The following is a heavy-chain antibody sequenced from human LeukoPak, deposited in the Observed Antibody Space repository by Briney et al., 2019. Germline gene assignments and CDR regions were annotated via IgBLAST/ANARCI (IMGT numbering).Heavy chain of an antibody. V-gene: IGHV3-23*01. D-gene: IGHD2-2*01. Sequence: GGSLRLSCADSGFTFSNYAMSWVRQAPGKGLEWVSAISDTGGSIFYTDSVKGRFTISRDKSKNMLYLQMNSLRAEDTAVYYCSKTNGVPPANTRFAYWGQGTLVTVSS. CDR2: ISDTGGSI. J-gene: IGHJ4*02. CDR3: SKTNGVPPANTRFAY. CDR1: GFTFSNYA.